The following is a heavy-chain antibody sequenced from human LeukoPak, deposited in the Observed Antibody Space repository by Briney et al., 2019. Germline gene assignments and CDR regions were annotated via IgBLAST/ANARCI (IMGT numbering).Heavy chain of an antibody. CDR2: ISSSGRTT. CDR1: GVSSSGCD. V-gene: IGHV3-48*03. J-gene: IGHJ4*02. D-gene: IGHD6-13*01. Sequence: GGSLRLSRRASGVSSSGCDMNWVRQAPGKGLEWVSHISSSGRTTHYADSVKGRFTISRDNAKNSLYLHMNRLRGEDTAVYYCAISCAHKSAAGRGDYWGQGTLVTVSS. CDR3: AISCAHKSAAGRGDY.